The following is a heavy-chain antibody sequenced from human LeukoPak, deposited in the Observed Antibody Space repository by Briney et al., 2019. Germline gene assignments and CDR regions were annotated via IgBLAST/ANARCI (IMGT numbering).Heavy chain of an antibody. CDR3: ARGRGSSADFDY. Sequence: SQTLSLTCAISGDSVSSNSATWNWIRQSPLRGLEWLGRTYYRPQWNNDYAASVKSRIDINPETSKNQFSLQLNSVTPEDTAVYYCARGRGSSADFDYWGQGTLVTVSS. CDR1: GDSVSSNSAT. J-gene: IGHJ4*02. CDR2: TYYRPQWNN. V-gene: IGHV6-1*01. D-gene: IGHD6-6*01.